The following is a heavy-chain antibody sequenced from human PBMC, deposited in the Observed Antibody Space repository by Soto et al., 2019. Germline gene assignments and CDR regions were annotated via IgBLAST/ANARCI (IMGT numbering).Heavy chain of an antibody. V-gene: IGHV3-48*01. CDR2: ISSSSTI. Sequence: PGGSLRLSFAASGFTFSSYSMNWVRQAPGKGLEWVSYISSSSTIYYADSVKGRFTISRDNAKNSLYLQMNSLRAEDTAVYYCAKSTSGIVGATTYNFDYWGQGT. CDR3: AKSTSGIVGATTYNFDY. D-gene: IGHD1-26*01. J-gene: IGHJ4*02. CDR1: GFTFSSYS.